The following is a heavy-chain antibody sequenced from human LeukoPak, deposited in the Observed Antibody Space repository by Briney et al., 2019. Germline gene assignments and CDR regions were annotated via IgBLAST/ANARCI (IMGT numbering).Heavy chain of an antibody. CDR2: FCYTGST. D-gene: IGHD1-26*01. V-gene: IGHV4-59*08. Sequence: SETLSLTCTVSGGSISSYYWSWIRQPPGKGLEWIGCFCYTGSTNYNPSLKSRVTISVDTSKNQFSLKLSSVTAADTAVYYCARHTSGSYRGRFDYWGQGTLVTVSS. CDR3: ARHTSGSYRGRFDY. CDR1: GGSISSYY. J-gene: IGHJ4*02.